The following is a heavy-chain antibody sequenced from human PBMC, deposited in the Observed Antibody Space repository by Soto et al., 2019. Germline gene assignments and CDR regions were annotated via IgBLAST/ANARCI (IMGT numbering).Heavy chain of an antibody. V-gene: IGHV3-48*02. J-gene: IGHJ4*02. CDR3: ARGNSTGSHYNARY. CDR1: GFSFHTFD. CDR2: ISRTGGTI. D-gene: IGHD3-10*01. Sequence: EVQLVESGRGLVQPGGSLRLSCLTSGFSFHTFDMNWVRQAPGRGLEWVSSISRTGGTIYYADSVGGRFTVSRDNAVTSLYLQMSSLRDEDPAVYYCARGNSTGSHYNARYWGQGTLVIVSS.